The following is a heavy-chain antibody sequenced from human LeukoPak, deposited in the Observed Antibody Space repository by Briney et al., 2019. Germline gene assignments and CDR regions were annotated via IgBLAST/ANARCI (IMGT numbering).Heavy chain of an antibody. J-gene: IGHJ4*02. V-gene: IGHV3-11*04. CDR2: ISSSGSTI. CDR1: GFTFSDYY. Sequence: GGSLRLSCAASGFTFSDYYMSWIRQAPGKGLEWVSYISSSGSTIYYADSVKGRFTISRDNAKNSLYLEMNSLRVEDTAVYYCARDGLSAALDFWGQGTVVTVSS. CDR3: ARDGLSAALDF. D-gene: IGHD6-13*01.